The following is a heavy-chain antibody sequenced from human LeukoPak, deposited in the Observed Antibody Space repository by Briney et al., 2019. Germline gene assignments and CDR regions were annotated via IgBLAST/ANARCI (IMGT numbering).Heavy chain of an antibody. D-gene: IGHD6-13*01. CDR2: IHYSDSA. V-gene: IGHV4-39*01. CDR1: GGSIGNSGYY. CDR3: ARRRAAAGPFDC. J-gene: IGHJ4*02. Sequence: SETLSLTCAVSGGSIGNSGYYWAWIRQPPGKGLEYIGNIHYSDSALYNPSLQSRATILVDTSKNQFSLKLGSVTAADTAVYYCARRRAAAGPFDCWGQGTLVTVSS.